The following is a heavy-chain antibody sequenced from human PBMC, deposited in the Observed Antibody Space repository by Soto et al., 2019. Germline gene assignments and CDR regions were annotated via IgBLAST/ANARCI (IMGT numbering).Heavy chain of an antibody. J-gene: IGHJ5*02. V-gene: IGHV1-2*02. Sequence: ASVKVSCKASGYTFSAYYINWVRQAPGQGLEWLGWINPHSAATNYAQNFQGRVTMSADKSASTAYMDLARLKSDDTAVYYCLRSQALGFSTCFDPWGRGTLVTVYS. CDR1: GYTFSAYY. CDR2: INPHSAAT. CDR3: LRSQALGFSTCFDP. D-gene: IGHD7-27*01.